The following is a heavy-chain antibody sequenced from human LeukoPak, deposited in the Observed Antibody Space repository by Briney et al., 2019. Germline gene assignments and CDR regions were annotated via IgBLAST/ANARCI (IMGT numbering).Heavy chain of an antibody. Sequence: GRALRLSCAASVFTLSSYGMHTVRQAPGKGLEWEALIWYDGSNKYYADSVKGRFTISRDNSNNTLYLQMNSLGAEDTAVYYCARDGAGGYFNYFYDGFDIWGQGTMVTVSS. CDR2: IWYDGSNK. CDR1: VFTLSSYG. V-gene: IGHV3-33*01. CDR3: ARDGAGGYFNYFYDGFDI. J-gene: IGHJ3*02. D-gene: IGHD2-15*01.